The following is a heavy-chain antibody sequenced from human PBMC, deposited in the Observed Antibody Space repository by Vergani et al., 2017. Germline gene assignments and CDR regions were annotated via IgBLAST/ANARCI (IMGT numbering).Heavy chain of an antibody. CDR2: INPSGGST. D-gene: IGHD3-16*01. Sequence: QVQVVQSGAEVKKSGASVKVSCKTSGYTFSNYYMHWVRQAPGQGLEWMGIINPSGGSTSYAQKFQGRVTMTRDTSTSTVYMELSSLRSEDTAVYYCANALYTSGGDYWGQGTLVTVSS. CDR3: ANALYTSGGDY. CDR1: GYTFSNYY. V-gene: IGHV1-46*03. J-gene: IGHJ4*02.